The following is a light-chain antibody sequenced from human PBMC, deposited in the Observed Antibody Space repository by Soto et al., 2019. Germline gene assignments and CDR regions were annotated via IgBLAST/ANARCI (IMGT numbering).Light chain of an antibody. V-gene: IGLV3-21*02. J-gene: IGLJ2*01. Sequence: SYELTQPRSVSVAPGQTANITGGGINIGDKSVHWYQQRSGQAPVLIVYHDSDRPSGIPERFSGSNSGNTATLTITRAEAGDEADYSCQVRDILSNHVVFGGGTKLTVL. CDR3: QVRDILSNHVV. CDR1: NIGDKS. CDR2: HDS.